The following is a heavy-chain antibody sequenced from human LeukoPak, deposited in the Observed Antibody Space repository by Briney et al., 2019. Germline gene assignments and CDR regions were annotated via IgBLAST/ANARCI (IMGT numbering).Heavy chain of an antibody. CDR1: GYSFTSYW. V-gene: IGHV5-51*03. CDR3: ARLGQFNWNARDY. Sequence: PGESLKISCKGSGYSFTSYWIGWVRQMPGKGLGWMGIIYPGDSDTRYSPSFQGQVTISADKSIGTAYLQWSSLKASDTAMYYCARLGQFNWNARDYWGQGTLVTVSS. CDR2: IYPGDSDT. J-gene: IGHJ4*02. D-gene: IGHD1-20*01.